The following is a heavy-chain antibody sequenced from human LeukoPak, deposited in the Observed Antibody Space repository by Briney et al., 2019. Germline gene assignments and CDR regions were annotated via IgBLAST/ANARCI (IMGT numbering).Heavy chain of an antibody. V-gene: IGHV1-18*01. D-gene: IGHD2-21*01. CDR2: ISAYNGNT. CDR1: GYTFTSYG. CDR3: ARGGLILWWSGAFDI. Sequence: GASVKVSCKASGYTFTSYGISWVRQAPGQGLEWMGWISAYNGNTNYAQKLQGRVTMTTDTSTSTDYMELRSLRSDDAAVYYCARGGLILWWSGAFDIWGQGTMVTVSS. J-gene: IGHJ3*02.